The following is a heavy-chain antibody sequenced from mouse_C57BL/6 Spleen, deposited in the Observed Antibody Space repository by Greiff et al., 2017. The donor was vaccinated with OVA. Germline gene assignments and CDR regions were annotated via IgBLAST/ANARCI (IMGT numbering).Heavy chain of an antibody. V-gene: IGHV1-74*01. Sequence: QVQLQQSGAELVKPGASVKVSCKASGYTFTSYWMHWVKQRPGQGLEWIGRIHPSDSDTNYNQKFKGKATLTVDKSSSTAYMQLSSLTSEDSAVYYCAILDTTGWFAYWGQGTLVTVSA. J-gene: IGHJ3*01. CDR2: IHPSDSDT. CDR3: AILDTTGWFAY. D-gene: IGHD1-1*01. CDR1: GYTFTSYW.